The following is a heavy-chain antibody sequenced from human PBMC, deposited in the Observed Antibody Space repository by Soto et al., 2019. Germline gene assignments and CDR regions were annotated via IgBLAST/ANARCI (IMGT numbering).Heavy chain of an antibody. CDR3: ARSGNYRLDF. Sequence: GGSLRLSCAASGFTFSSHNMNWVRQAPGKGLEWISYISSSGISIYYADSVKGRFTISRDNAKNSLYLQMNSLRAKDTALYYCARSGNYRLDFWGQGTMVTVSS. J-gene: IGHJ4*02. CDR2: ISSSGISI. CDR1: GFTFSSHN. V-gene: IGHV3-48*01. D-gene: IGHD1-26*01.